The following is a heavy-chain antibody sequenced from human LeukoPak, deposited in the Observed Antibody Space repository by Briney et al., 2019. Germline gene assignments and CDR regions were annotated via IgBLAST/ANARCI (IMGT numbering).Heavy chain of an antibody. CDR3: ARVGEGANY. CDR2: IYYSGST. J-gene: IGHJ4*02. Sequence: PSETLSPTCTVSGGSISSYYWSWIRQPPGKGLEWIGYIYYSGSTNYNPSLKSRVTISVDTSKNQFSLKLSSVTAADTAVYYCARVGEGANYWGQGTLVTVSS. V-gene: IGHV4-59*01. D-gene: IGHD3-16*01. CDR1: GGSISSYY.